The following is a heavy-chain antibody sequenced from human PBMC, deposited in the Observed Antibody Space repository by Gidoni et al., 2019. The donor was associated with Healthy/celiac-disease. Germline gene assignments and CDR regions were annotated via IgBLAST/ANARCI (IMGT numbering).Heavy chain of an antibody. CDR2: MNPNSVNT. CDR3: ASATGYSSSWYTS. V-gene: IGHV1-8*01. D-gene: IGHD6-13*01. Sequence: QVQLVQSGAEVKQPGASAKVSCKASGYTFTSYDINWVRQATGQGLEWMGWMNPNSVNTGYAQKFQGRVTMTRNTSISTAYMELSSLRSEDTAVYYCASATGYSSSWYTSWGQGTLVTVSS. CDR1: GYTFTSYD. J-gene: IGHJ5*02.